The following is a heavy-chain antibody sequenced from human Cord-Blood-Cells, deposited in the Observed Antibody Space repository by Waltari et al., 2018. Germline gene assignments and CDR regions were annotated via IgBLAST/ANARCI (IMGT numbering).Heavy chain of an antibody. J-gene: IGHJ2*01. D-gene: IGHD1-20*01. Sequence: QVQLVQSGAEVKKPGASVKVSCKASGYTFTSYAMHWVRQAPGQRLEWMGWINAGNGNTKYSQKFQGRVTITRDTSASTAYMELCSLRSEDTAVYYCAREITRSYWYFDLWGRGTLVTVSS. CDR1: GYTFTSYA. CDR3: AREITRSYWYFDL. V-gene: IGHV1-3*01. CDR2: INAGNGNT.